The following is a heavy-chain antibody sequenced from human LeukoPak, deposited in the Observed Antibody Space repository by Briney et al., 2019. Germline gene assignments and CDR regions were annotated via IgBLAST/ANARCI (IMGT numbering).Heavy chain of an antibody. CDR3: ARIPLGYCDSTSCYGGWFDP. CDR1: GGSISSSSFY. CDR2: ISYSGST. D-gene: IGHD2-2*01. V-gene: IGHV4-39*01. Sequence: SETLSLTCTVSGGSISSSSFYWGWTRQPPGQELEWIGSISYSGSTYYNPSLKSRVTVSVDTYKNQFSLKLTSVTAADTAVYYCARIPLGYCDSTSCYGGWFDPWGQGTLVTVSS. J-gene: IGHJ5*02.